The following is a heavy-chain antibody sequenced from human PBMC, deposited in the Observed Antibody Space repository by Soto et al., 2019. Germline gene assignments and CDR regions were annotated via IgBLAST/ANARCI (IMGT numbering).Heavy chain of an antibody. CDR1: GLTFSSYR. CDR2: ISSNSSTI. CDR3: EIGEESRYYYYSMDV. J-gene: IGHJ6*02. V-gene: IGHV3-48*04. Sequence: EVQLVESGGGLVQRGGSLRLSCAASGLTFSSYRMNWVRQAPGKGLEWVSYISSNSSTIYYADSVKGRFTISRDNGKNALYLQMKSPRAEETAVYYCEIGEESRYYYYSMDVWCQGTTVTVSS.